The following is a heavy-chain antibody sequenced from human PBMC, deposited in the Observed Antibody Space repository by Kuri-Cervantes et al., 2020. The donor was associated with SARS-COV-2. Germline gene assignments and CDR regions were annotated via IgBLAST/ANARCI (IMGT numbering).Heavy chain of an antibody. V-gene: IGHV3-30-3*01. D-gene: IGHD2-21*01. J-gene: IGHJ4*02. CDR2: ISYDGNTT. CDR3: ARDRVGVHDC. Sequence: GGSRRLSCAASGFTLSSYAIHWVRQAPVKWLEWVAFISYDGNTTYYADSVKGRFTISRDNSRNSLFLQMNSLRTEDTAIYYCARDRVGVHDCWGQGTLVTVSS. CDR1: GFTLSSYA.